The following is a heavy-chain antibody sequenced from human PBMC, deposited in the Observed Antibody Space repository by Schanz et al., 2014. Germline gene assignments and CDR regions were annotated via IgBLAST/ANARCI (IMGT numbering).Heavy chain of an antibody. D-gene: IGHD2-21*01. J-gene: IGHJ3*02. CDR3: ARDGYSVVVISPTESFDI. V-gene: IGHV3-33*08. CDR2: INSDGTKR. Sequence: QVRLVESGGGVVQPGRSLRLSCAASGFTLSSYGMHWVRQAPGKGLEWVAFINSDGTKRFYADSVKSRFTISRDNSRNTMYLQKNSVRAEDTAVYYCARDGYSVVVISPTESFDIWGQGTMVNVSP. CDR1: GFTLSSYG.